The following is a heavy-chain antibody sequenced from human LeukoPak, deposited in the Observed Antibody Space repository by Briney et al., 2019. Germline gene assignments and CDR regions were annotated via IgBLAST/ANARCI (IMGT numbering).Heavy chain of an antibody. J-gene: IGHJ6*04. CDR3: ARRAILGYCSSASCLSHPVDV. D-gene: IGHD2-2*01. Sequence: PSETLSLTCTVSGGSISSSNYYWGWIRQPPGKGLEWIGSVYYSGSTYYNPSLKSRVTISVDTSKNQFSLKLSSVTAADTAVYYCARRAILGYCSSASCLSHPVDVWGKGTTVTVSS. CDR2: VYYSGST. V-gene: IGHV4-39*01. CDR1: GGSISSSNYY.